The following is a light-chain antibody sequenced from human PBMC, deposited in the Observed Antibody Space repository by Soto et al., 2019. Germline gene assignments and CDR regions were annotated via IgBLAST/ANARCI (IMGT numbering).Light chain of an antibody. J-gene: IGKJ4*01. CDR2: GAS. CDR1: QSVSSSY. Sequence: ELVFTQSPGTLSLSPGERATLSCRASQSVSSSYLAWYQQKPGQAPRLLIYGASSRATGIPDRFSGSGSGTDFILTISRLQPEDFALYYCQQYGSSPLTFGGGTKVDIK. V-gene: IGKV3-20*01. CDR3: QQYGSSPLT.